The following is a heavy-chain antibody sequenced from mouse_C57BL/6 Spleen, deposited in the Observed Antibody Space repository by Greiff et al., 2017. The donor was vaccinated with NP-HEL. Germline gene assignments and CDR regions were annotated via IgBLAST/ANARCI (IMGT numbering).Heavy chain of an antibody. V-gene: IGHV1-15*01. J-gene: IGHJ2*01. D-gene: IGHD1-1*01. CDR1: GYTFTDYE. CDR2: IDPETGGT. CDR3: TREKFTWNY. Sequence: QVQLKESGAELVRPGASVTLSCKASGYTFTDYEMHWVKQTPVHGLEWIGAIDPETGGTAYNQKFKGKAILTADKSSSTAYMELRSLTSEDSAVYYCTREKFTWNYWGQGTTLTVSS.